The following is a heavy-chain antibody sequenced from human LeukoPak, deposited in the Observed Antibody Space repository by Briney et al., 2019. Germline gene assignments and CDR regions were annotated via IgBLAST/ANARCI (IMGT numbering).Heavy chain of an antibody. CDR3: ARDILRYFDWSLGAFDI. J-gene: IGHJ3*02. Sequence: SETLSLTCIVSGYSISRGYFWGWIRQPPGKGLEWIGSIYYSGSTYYNPSLKSRVTISVDTSKNQSSLKLSSVTAADTAVYYCARDILRYFDWSLGAFDIWGQGTMVTVSS. CDR2: IYYSGST. V-gene: IGHV4-38-2*02. CDR1: GYSISRGYF. D-gene: IGHD3-9*01.